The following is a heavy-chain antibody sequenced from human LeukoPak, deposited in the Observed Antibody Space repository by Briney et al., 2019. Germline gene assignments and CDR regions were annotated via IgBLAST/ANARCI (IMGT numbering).Heavy chain of an antibody. Sequence: GGSLRLSCAASGFTFSSYEMNWVRQAPRKGLEWVSYISSSGSTIYYADSVKGRFTISRDNAKNSLYLQMNSLRAEDTAVYYCARLIRRDAFDIWGQGTMVTVSS. CDR2: ISSSGSTI. J-gene: IGHJ3*02. CDR1: GFTFSSYE. V-gene: IGHV3-48*03. CDR3: ARLIRRDAFDI. D-gene: IGHD1-14*01.